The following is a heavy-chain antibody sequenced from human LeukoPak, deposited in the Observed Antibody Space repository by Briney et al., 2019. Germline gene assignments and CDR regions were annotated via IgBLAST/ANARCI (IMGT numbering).Heavy chain of an antibody. D-gene: IGHD2-2*01. J-gene: IGHJ5*02. CDR3: ARGPVIPAAIGCWFDP. Sequence: SETLSLTCAVSGGFFTGSNWWSWVRQPPGKGLEWIGEIFHSGSTNYNPSLKSRVTISVDNSKNQFSLKLSSVTAADTAVYYCARGPVIPAAIGCWFDPWGQGTLVTVSS. CDR1: GGFFTGSNW. V-gene: IGHV4-4*02. CDR2: IFHSGST.